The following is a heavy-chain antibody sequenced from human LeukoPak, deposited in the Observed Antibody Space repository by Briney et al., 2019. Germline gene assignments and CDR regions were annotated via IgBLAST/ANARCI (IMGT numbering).Heavy chain of an antibody. CDR1: GGSISSRSFY. V-gene: IGHV4-39*01. CDR2: IYYSGST. Sequence: SETLSLTCTVSGGSISSRSFYWGWIRQPPGKGLEWIGSIYYSGSTYYNPSLKSRLSMSVDTSRNQSSLNLNSVTAADTAVYYCAHLAKIAVAGTYFDYWGLGALVTVPS. CDR3: AHLAKIAVAGTYFDY. D-gene: IGHD6-13*01. J-gene: IGHJ4*02.